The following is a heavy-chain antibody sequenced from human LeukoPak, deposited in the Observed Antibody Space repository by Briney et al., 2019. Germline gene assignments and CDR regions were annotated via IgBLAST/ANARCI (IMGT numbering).Heavy chain of an antibody. CDR1: GYTFTGYY. CDR2: INPNSGGT. D-gene: IGHD3-22*01. V-gene: IGHV1-2*02. J-gene: IGHJ3*02. CDR3: ARESSGYYRFDAFDI. Sequence: ASVKVSCKASGYTFTGYYMHWVRQAPGQGLEWMGWINPNSGGTNYAQKFQGRVTMTRDTSISTAYMELSRLRSDDTAVYYCARESSGYYRFDAFDIWGQGTMVTVSS.